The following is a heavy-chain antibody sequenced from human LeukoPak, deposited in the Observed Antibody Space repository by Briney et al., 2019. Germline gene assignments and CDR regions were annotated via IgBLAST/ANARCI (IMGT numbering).Heavy chain of an antibody. D-gene: IGHD2-15*01. J-gene: IGHJ4*02. V-gene: IGHV3-21*01. CDR1: GFTFSSYS. Sequence: PGGSLRLSCAASGFTFSSYSMNWVRQAPGKGLEWDSSISSSSSYVYYADSVKGRFTISRDNTKNSLYLQMNSLRAEDTAVYYCAKDGAPYCSGATCYSAADYWGQGTLVTVSS. CDR2: ISSSSSYV. CDR3: AKDGAPYCSGATCYSAADY.